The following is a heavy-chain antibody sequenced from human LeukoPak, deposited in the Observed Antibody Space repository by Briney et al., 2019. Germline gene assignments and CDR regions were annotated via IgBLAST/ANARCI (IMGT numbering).Heavy chain of an antibody. V-gene: IGHV3-30*02. D-gene: IGHD1-26*01. J-gene: IGHJ4*02. CDR1: GFTFSSYG. CDR2: IRYDGSNK. CDR3: ARVHIHTSGSYYPVDY. Sequence: GGSLRLSCAASGFTFSSYGMHWVRQAPGKGLEWVAFIRYDGSNKFYADSVKGRFTVSRDNAKNSLYLQMNNLRAEDTAVYFCARVHIHTSGSYYPVDYWGQGTLVTVSS.